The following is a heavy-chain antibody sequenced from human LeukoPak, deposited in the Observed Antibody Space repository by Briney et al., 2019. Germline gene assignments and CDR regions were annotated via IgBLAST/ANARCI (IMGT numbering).Heavy chain of an antibody. J-gene: IGHJ6*02. CDR1: GFTFSSYW. D-gene: IGHD3-16*01. CDR2: INHNGNVD. Sequence: GGSLRLSCAASGFTFSSYWMNWARQAPGKGLEWVASINHNGNVDHYVDSVKGRFTISRDNAKNSLYLQMSNLRAEDTAVYFCARGGGLDVWGQGATVTVSS. V-gene: IGHV3-7*03. CDR3: ARGGGLDV.